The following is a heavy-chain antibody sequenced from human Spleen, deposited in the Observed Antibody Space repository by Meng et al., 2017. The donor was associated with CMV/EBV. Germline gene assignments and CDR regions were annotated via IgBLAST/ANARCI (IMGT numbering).Heavy chain of an antibody. J-gene: IGHJ4*02. CDR1: GFTVSDNY. CDR3: TRDHWRDFDY. CDR2: IKEDGSEK. Sequence: GESLKISCAVSGFTVSDNYINWVRQAPGKRLEWVASIKEDGSEKYYVDSQQGRFTASRDNTRNLLFLQMTSLRAEDTAVYYCTRDHWRDFDYWGQGTLVTVSS. V-gene: IGHV3-7*01. D-gene: IGHD1-1*01.